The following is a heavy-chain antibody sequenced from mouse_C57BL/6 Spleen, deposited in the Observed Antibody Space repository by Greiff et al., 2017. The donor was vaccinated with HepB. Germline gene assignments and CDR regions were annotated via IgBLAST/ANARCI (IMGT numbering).Heavy chain of an antibody. CDR1: GFSFNTYA. CDR2: IRSKSNNYAT. J-gene: IGHJ2*01. Sequence: EVQLVESGGGLVQPKGSLKLSCAASGFSFNTYAMNWVRQVPGKGLEWVARIRSKSNNYATYYADSVKDRFTISRDDSESMLYLQMNNLKTEDTAMYYCVRGGGGYYFDYWGQGTTLTVSS. V-gene: IGHV10-1*01. D-gene: IGHD1-1*02. CDR3: VRGGGGYYFDY.